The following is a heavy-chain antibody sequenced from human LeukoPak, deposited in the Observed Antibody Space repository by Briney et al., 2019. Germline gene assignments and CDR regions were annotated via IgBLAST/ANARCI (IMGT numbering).Heavy chain of an antibody. V-gene: IGHV4-31*03. J-gene: IGHJ4*02. CDR2: IYYSGST. Sequence: SQTLSLTCTVSGGSISSGGYYWSWIRQHPGKGLEWIGYIYYSGSTYYNPSLKSRVTISVDTSKNQFSLKLSSVTAADTAVYYCASTDYDSSGLTHDYWAREPWSPSPQ. CDR3: ASTDYDSSGLTHDY. D-gene: IGHD3-22*01. CDR1: GGSISSGGYY.